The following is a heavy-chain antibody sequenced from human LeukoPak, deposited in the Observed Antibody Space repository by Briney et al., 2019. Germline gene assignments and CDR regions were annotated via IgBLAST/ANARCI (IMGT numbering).Heavy chain of an antibody. CDR3: AKFLYYYDSSGYYYLDY. J-gene: IGHJ4*02. D-gene: IGHD3-22*01. V-gene: IGHV3-33*06. CDR2: IWYDGSNK. Sequence: GGSLRLSCAASGFTFSSYGMHWVRQAPGKGLEWVAVIWYDGSNKYYADSVKGRFTISRDNSKNTLYPQMNSLRAEDTAVYYCAKFLYYYDSSGYYYLDYWGQGTLVTVSS. CDR1: GFTFSSYG.